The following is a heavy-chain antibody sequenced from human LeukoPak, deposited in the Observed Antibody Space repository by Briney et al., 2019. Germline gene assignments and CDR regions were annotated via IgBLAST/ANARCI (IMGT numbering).Heavy chain of an antibody. J-gene: IGHJ4*02. CDR3: TGSFGELTFFDY. D-gene: IGHD3-10*01. Sequence: PGGSLRLSCTASGFTFGDYGMSWVRQAPGKGLEGGGFIRSKAYGGTTEYAASVKGRFTISRDDSKSIAYLQMNSLKTEDTAVYYCTGSFGELTFFDYWGQGTLVTVSS. CDR1: GFTFGDYG. CDR2: IRSKAYGGTT. V-gene: IGHV3-49*04.